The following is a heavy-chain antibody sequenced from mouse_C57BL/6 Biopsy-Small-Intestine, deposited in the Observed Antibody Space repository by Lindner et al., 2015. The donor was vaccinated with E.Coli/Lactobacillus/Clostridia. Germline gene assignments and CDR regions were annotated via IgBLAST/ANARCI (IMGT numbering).Heavy chain of an antibody. J-gene: IGHJ3*01. CDR2: INAGNGNT. V-gene: IGHV1-84*02. D-gene: IGHD3-3*01. CDR1: GYTFTSYA. Sequence: SVKVSCKASGYTFTSYAMHWVRQAPGQRLEWMGWINAGNGNTEYSQKFQGRVTITRDTSASTAYMELSSLRSEDTAVYYCARWEQQLGRGNAFDIWGQGTMVTVSS. CDR3: ARWEQQLGRGNAFDI.